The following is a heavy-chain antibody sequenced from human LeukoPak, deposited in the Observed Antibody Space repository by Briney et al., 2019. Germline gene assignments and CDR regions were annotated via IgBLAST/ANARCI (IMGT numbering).Heavy chain of an antibody. Sequence: ASVKVSCKASGYTFTSYAMNWVRQAPGQGLEWMGWTNTNTGNPTYAQGFTGRFVFSLDTSVSTAYLQISSLKAEDTAVYYCAGGADYGDYVGNFDYWGQGTLVTVSS. V-gene: IGHV7-4-1*02. J-gene: IGHJ4*02. CDR1: GYTFTSYA. CDR2: TNTNTGNP. CDR3: AGGADYGDYVGNFDY. D-gene: IGHD4-17*01.